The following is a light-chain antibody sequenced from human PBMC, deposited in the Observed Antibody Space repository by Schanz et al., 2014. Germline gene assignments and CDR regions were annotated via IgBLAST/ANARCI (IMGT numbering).Light chain of an antibody. CDR1: QSVSSNY. CDR3: QQHGTLPVT. CDR2: GAS. V-gene: IGKV3-20*01. J-gene: IGKJ1*01. Sequence: EIVLTQSPGTLSLSPGERATLSCRASQSVSSNYLAWYQQKPGQAPRLLMYGASTRATGIPARFSGSGSGTDFTLTISALEPEDFAVYYCQQHGTLPVTFGQGTKVEIK.